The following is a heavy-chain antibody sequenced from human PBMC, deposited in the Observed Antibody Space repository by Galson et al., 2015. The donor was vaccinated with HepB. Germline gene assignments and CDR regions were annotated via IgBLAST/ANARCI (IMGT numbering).Heavy chain of an antibody. J-gene: IGHJ5*02. CDR3: AREGGDCSSTSCYHWFDP. Sequence: SLRLSCAASGFTFSSYSMNWVRQAPGKGLEWVSSISSSSSYIYYADSVKGRFTISRDNAKNSLYLQMNSLRAEDTAVYYCAREGGDCSSTSCYHWFDPWGQGALVTVSS. CDR2: ISSSSSYI. CDR1: GFTFSSYS. V-gene: IGHV3-21*01. D-gene: IGHD2-2*01.